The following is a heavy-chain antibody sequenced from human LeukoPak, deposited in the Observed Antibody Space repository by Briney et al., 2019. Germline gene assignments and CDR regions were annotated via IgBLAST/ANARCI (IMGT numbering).Heavy chain of an antibody. D-gene: IGHD2-15*01. CDR3: ARSSIVVVVAATPPFDY. V-gene: IGHV1-69*13. Sequence: ASVKVSCKASGGTFSSYAISWVRQAPGQGLEWMGGIIPIFGTANYAQKFQGRVTITADESTSTAYMELSSLRSEDTAVYYCARSSIVVVVAATPPFDYWGQGTLVTVSS. CDR2: IIPIFGTA. J-gene: IGHJ4*02. CDR1: GGTFSSYA.